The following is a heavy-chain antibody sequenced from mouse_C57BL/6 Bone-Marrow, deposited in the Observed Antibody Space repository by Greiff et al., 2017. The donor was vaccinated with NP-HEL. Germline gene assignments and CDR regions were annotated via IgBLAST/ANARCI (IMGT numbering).Heavy chain of an antibody. V-gene: IGHV1-53*01. Sequence: QVQLQQPGTDLVKPGASVKLSCKASGSTFTSYWMHWVKQRPGQGLEWIGNINPSNGGSNYNEKLKSKATLTVDKSSNTADLQLGSLTSEDSAVYYCARGEGQPHFDYWGQGTTLTGSS. CDR3: ARGEGQPHFDY. J-gene: IGHJ2*01. CDR1: GSTFTSYW. CDR2: INPSNGGS. D-gene: IGHD3-3*01.